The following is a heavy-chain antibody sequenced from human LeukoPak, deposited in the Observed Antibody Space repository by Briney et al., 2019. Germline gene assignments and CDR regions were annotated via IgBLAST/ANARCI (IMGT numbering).Heavy chain of an antibody. V-gene: IGHV3-23*01. Sequence: PGGSLRLSCAASGFTFSSYAMSWVRQAPGKGLEWVSGISGSGGSTYYADSVKGRFTISRVNSRNTLYLQMNSLRADDTAVYYCTTTVTMVNWGQGTLVTVSS. D-gene: IGHD4-17*01. CDR1: GFTFSSYA. J-gene: IGHJ4*02. CDR2: ISGSGGST. CDR3: TTTVTMVN.